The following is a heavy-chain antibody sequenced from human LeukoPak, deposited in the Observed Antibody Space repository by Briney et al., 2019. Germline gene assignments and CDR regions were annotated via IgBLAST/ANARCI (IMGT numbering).Heavy chain of an antibody. CDR3: TTGTEQQWLSLDY. J-gene: IGHJ4*02. CDR1: GFTLKNAW. CDR2: IRSKTDGGTT. Sequence: GGSLGLSCVASGFTLKNAWMSWVRQAPGKGLEWVGRIRSKTDGGTTDYAAPVKGRFTISRDDSKNTLYLQMNSLKTEDTAVYYCTTGTEQQWLSLDYWGQGTLVTVSS. D-gene: IGHD6-19*01. V-gene: IGHV3-15*01.